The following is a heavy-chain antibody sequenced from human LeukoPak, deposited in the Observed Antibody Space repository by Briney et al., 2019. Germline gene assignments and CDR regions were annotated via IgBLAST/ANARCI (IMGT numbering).Heavy chain of an antibody. CDR1: GYTFTSYY. V-gene: IGHV1-46*01. Sequence: ASVKVSCKASGYTFTSYYMHWVRQAPGQGLEWMGIINPSGGSTSYAQKFQGRVTMTRNTSISTAYMELSSLRSEDTAVYYCARTIRAVAGTGFVDYWGQGTLVTVSS. CDR2: INPSGGST. D-gene: IGHD6-19*01. J-gene: IGHJ4*02. CDR3: ARTIRAVAGTGFVDY.